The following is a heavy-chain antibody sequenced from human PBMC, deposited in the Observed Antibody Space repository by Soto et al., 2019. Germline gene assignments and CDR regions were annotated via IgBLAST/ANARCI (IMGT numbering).Heavy chain of an antibody. D-gene: IGHD1-20*01. Sequence: RRLSCAASGFTFSSYAMHWVRQAPGKGLEWVAVISYDGSNKYYADSVKGRFTISRDNSKNTLYLQMNSLRAEDTAVYYCARDWYQKSMSSDYYYGMDVWGQGTTVTVSS. CDR3: ARDWYQKSMSSDYYYGMDV. CDR1: GFTFSSYA. CDR2: ISYDGSNK. V-gene: IGHV3-30-3*01. J-gene: IGHJ6*02.